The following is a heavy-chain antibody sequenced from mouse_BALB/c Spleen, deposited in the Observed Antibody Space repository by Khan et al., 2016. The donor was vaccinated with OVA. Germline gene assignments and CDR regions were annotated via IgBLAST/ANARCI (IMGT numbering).Heavy chain of an antibody. CDR1: GFNIKDYY. CDR2: IDPENGDP. J-gene: IGHJ3*01. CDR3: NAANVSLWFAS. Sequence: VQLQQPGEGFVRSGASVKLSCTTSGFNIKDYYMHWVKQRPKRGLEWIGWIDPENGDPEYAPKFQGKATMTADTSSNKAYLHLSSLTSEDTAVYYGNAANVSLWFASWGQGTLVTVSA. V-gene: IGHV14-4*02.